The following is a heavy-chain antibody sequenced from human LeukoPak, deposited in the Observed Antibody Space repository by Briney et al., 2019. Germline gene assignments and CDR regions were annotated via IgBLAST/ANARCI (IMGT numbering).Heavy chain of an antibody. J-gene: IGHJ4*02. V-gene: IGHV5-51*01. CDR1: AYTFTNHW. CDR2: IYPGDSDT. Sequence: GESLKISSKGSAYTFTNHWFGWVRQMPRKSLQWMGNIYPGDSDTRYNPSFQGQVTISADKSNNTAYLQWSTLQASDTAMYYCARGGGNSARMYDYWGQGVLVTFGS. CDR3: ARGGGNSARMYDY. D-gene: IGHD2-15*01.